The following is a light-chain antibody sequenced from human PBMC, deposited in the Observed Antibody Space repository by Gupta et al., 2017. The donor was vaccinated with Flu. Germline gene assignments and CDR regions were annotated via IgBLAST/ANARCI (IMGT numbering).Light chain of an antibody. CDR1: QSLVHSDGNTY. V-gene: IGKV2-30*02. Sequence: DVVMTQSPLSRPVTLGQPASISCRSSQSLVHSDGNTYLNWFQQRPGQSPRRLIYKVSNRDPGVPDRFSGSGSGTDFTLRISRVEAEDVGVYYCMQGTHWPPWTFGQGTKVEIK. CDR2: KVS. CDR3: MQGTHWPPWT. J-gene: IGKJ1*01.